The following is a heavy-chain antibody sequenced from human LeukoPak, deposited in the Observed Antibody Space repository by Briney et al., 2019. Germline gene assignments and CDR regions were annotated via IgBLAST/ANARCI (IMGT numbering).Heavy chain of an antibody. J-gene: IGHJ4*02. CDR2: ISGSGGST. V-gene: IGHV3-23*01. CDR1: GFTFSSYA. Sequence: PGGSLRLSCAASGFTFSSYAMSWVRQAPGKGLEWVSAISGSGGSTYYADSVKGRFTISRDNSKNTLYLQMNSLRAEDTAVYYCATGQLLYSRGFDYWGQGTLVTVPS. D-gene: IGHD2-2*02. CDR3: ATGQLLYSRGFDY.